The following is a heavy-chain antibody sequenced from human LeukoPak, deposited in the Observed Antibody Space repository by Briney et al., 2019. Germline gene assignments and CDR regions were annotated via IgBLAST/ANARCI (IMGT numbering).Heavy chain of an antibody. CDR1: GGSISSSSYY. V-gene: IGHV4-39*07. Sequence: SETLSLTCTVSGGSISSSSYYWGWIRQPPGKGLEWIGSIYYSGSTYYNPSLKSRVTISVDTSKNQFSLKLSSVTAADTAVYYCAQSSGWDSLKYWGQGTLVTVSS. J-gene: IGHJ4*02. CDR2: IYYSGST. D-gene: IGHD6-19*01. CDR3: AQSSGWDSLKY.